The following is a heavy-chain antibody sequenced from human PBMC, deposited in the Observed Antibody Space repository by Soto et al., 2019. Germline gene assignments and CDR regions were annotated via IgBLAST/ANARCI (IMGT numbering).Heavy chain of an antibody. D-gene: IGHD3-22*01. Sequence: GGSLRLSCAASGFTFSSYAMTWVRQAPGKGLEWVSGISGSGGKTYYADSVKGRFTISRDNSKNTLYLQMNSLRAEDTAVYYCAKHYYDSSGVWAFDIWGQGPMVTVSS. V-gene: IGHV3-23*01. J-gene: IGHJ3*02. CDR1: GFTFSSYA. CDR3: AKHYYDSSGVWAFDI. CDR2: ISGSGGKT.